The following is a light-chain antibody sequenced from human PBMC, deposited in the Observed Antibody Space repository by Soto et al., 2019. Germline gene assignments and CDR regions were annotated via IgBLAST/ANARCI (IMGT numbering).Light chain of an antibody. V-gene: IGKV3-15*01. J-gene: IGKJ4*01. CDR2: AAS. CDR1: QSVTTN. CDR3: QQYDNWPLT. Sequence: EIVMTQSPATLSVSPGERATLSCRASQSVTTNLAWYQQKLGQAPTLLIYAASTRATGIPGRFSGSGSGTEFTLTISSLQSEDFAVYYCQQYDNWPLTFGGGTKVDIK.